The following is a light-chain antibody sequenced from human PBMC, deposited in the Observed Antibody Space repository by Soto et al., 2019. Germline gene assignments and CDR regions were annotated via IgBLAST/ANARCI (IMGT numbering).Light chain of an antibody. CDR2: DAS. V-gene: IGKV3-15*01. CDR3: QQYNIWSLYT. Sequence: EVVMTQSPATLSVSPGERVTFSCRASQSVTTNLAWYQHKPGQSPRLLISDASTGASGIPPRFSGSGSGTEFTLTIDRLQSADFAVYYCQQYNIWSLYTFGQGTKLEIK. CDR1: QSVTTN. J-gene: IGKJ2*01.